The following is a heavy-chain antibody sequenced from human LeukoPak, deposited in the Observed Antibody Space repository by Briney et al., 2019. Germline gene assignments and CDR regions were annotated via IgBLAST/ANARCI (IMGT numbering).Heavy chain of an antibody. CDR1: GFTFSSYG. V-gene: IGHV3-33*01. CDR3: ARDPSLLWFGESHYYFDC. Sequence: GGSLRLSCAASGFTFSSYGMHWVRQAPGKGLEWVAVIWYDGSNKYYADSVKGRFTISRDNSKNTLYLQMNSLRAEDTAVYYCARDPSLLWFGESHYYFDCWGQGTLVTVSS. J-gene: IGHJ4*02. D-gene: IGHD3-10*01. CDR2: IWYDGSNK.